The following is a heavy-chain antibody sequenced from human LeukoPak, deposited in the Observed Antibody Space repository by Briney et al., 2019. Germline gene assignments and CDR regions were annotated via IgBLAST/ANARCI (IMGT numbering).Heavy chain of an antibody. V-gene: IGHV3-74*01. Sequence: GGSLRLSCTASGFSFSSYWMHWVRQAPGKGLVWVSRINSDGSSTSYADSVKGRFTISRDNAKNTLYLQMNSLRAEDTAVYYCARDLSYYYYYGMDVWGQGTTVTVSS. CDR3: ARDLSYYYYYGMDV. CDR1: GFSFSSYW. CDR2: INSDGSST. J-gene: IGHJ6*02.